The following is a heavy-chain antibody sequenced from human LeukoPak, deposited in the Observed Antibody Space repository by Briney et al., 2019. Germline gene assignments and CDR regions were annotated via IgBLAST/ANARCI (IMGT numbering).Heavy chain of an antibody. D-gene: IGHD3-22*01. CDR2: ISGSGGST. CDR3: AREMHFFDSSNFYPHLRFDP. J-gene: IGHJ5*02. Sequence: AGGSLRLSCAASGFTFSSYAMSWVRQAPGKGLEWVSAISGSGGSTYYADSVKGRFTISRDNSKNTLYLQMNSLRAEDSAVYYCAREMHFFDSSNFYPHLRFDPWGQGTLVTVSS. CDR1: GFTFSSYA. V-gene: IGHV3-23*01.